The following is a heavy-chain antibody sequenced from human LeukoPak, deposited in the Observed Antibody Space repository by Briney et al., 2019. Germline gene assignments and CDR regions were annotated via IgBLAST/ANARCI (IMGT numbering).Heavy chain of an antibody. CDR2: IKQDGSEK. CDR3: ATSQRTSGPYGNAFDI. D-gene: IGHD6-19*01. V-gene: IGHV3-7*01. Sequence: GGSLRLSCAASGFTFSSYWMSWVRQAPGKGLEWVANIKQDGSEKYYVDSVKGRFTISRDNAKNSLYLQMNSLRAEDTAVYYCATSQRTSGPYGNAFDIWGQGTMVTVSS. J-gene: IGHJ3*02. CDR1: GFTFSSYW.